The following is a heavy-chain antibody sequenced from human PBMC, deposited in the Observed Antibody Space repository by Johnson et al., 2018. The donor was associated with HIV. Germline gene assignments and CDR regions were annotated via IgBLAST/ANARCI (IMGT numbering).Heavy chain of an antibody. J-gene: IGHJ3*02. D-gene: IGHD3-22*01. V-gene: IGHV3-48*04. CDR1: GFTFSGYG. CDR2: ISSSGSII. CDR3: ARDGRFDGSGYSPDAFDI. Sequence: VQLVESGGGVVQPGRSLRLSCAASGFTFSGYGMHWVRQAPGKGLEWVSYISSSGSIIYYADSVKGRFTISRDNAKNTLYPQMNSLRAEDTAVYYCARDGRFDGSGYSPDAFDIWGQGTMVIVSS.